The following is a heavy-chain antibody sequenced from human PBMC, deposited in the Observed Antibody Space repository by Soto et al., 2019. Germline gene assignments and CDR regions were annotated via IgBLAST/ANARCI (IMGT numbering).Heavy chain of an antibody. Sequence: SETLSLTCTVSGGSISSGGYYWSWIRQHPGKGLEWIGYIYYSGSTYYNPSLKSRVTISVDTSKNQFSLKLSSVTAADTAVYYCATATRLQYHPASYYGMDVWGQGTTVTVSS. J-gene: IGHJ6*02. CDR1: GGSISSGGYY. D-gene: IGHD4-4*01. CDR3: ATATRLQYHPASYYGMDV. CDR2: IYYSGST. V-gene: IGHV4-31*03.